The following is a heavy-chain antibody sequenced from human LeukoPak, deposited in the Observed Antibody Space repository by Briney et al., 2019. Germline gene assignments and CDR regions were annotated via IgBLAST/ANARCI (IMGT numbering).Heavy chain of an antibody. CDR1: GFNFSAYG. CDR2: ISYDGSNK. J-gene: IGHJ4*02. D-gene: IGHD6-13*01. V-gene: IGHV3-30*18. Sequence: HPGRSLRLSCAASGFNFSAYGMHWVRQAPGKGPEWVIVISYDGSNKYYADSVKGRFTISRDNSKNTLYLQMNGLRAEDTAVYYCAKDILEAGLFFDYWGLGTLVTVSS. CDR3: AKDILEAGLFFDY.